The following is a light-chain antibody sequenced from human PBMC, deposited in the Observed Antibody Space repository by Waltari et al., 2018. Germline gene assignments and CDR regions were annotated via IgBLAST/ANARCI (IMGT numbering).Light chain of an antibody. CDR3: ATWDDNLSGGV. CDR1: RSNIGNKY. V-gene: IGLV1-51*01. J-gene: IGLJ6*01. Sequence: QSVLTQPPSVSAAPGQRVPISCSGTRSNIGNKYVSCFQHVPGPAPKILISDNNERPSGTPDRFSGSKSGTSATLVITGLQTGDEAMYYCATWDDNLSGGVFGSGTEVTVL. CDR2: DNN.